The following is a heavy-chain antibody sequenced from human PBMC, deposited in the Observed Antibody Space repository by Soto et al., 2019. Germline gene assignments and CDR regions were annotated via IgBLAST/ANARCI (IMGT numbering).Heavy chain of an antibody. V-gene: IGHV3-23*01. CDR1: GFTFSSYA. J-gene: IGHJ5*02. CDR2: ISGSGGST. Sequence: PGGSLRLSCAASGFTFSSYAMSWVRQAPGKGLEWVSAISGSGGSTYYADSVKGRFTISRDNSKNTLYLQMNSLRAEDTAVYYCAKDLLGYYGSGSLPGTFDPWGQGTLVTVSS. D-gene: IGHD3-10*01. CDR3: AKDLLGYYGSGSLPGTFDP.